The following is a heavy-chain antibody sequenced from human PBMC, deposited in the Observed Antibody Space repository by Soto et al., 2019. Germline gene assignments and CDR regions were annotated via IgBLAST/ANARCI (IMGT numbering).Heavy chain of an antibody. CDR2: IFDSGTT. Sequence: SETLSLTCTVSGGSISSYYWSWIRQPPGEGLEWIGYIFDSGTTYTNPSLRSQVAISLDTSKNHFSLTLSSVTAADTAVYYCARGPSGDKVHYWGQGALVTVSS. CDR1: GGSISSYY. V-gene: IGHV4-4*09. CDR3: ARGPSGDKVHY. D-gene: IGHD7-27*01. J-gene: IGHJ4*02.